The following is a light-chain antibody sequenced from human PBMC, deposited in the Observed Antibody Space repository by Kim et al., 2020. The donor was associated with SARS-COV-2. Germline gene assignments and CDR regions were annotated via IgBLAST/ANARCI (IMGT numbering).Light chain of an antibody. CDR1: QSVGSN. CDR3: QHYNNFLWA. Sequence: VSPGARATLSCRASQSVGSNLAWYQQKPGQTPRLLIYGAFSRATGIPARFCGSGSGTEFTLAITSLQSEDFAIYYCQHYNNFLWAFGPGTKVDIK. J-gene: IGKJ1*01. CDR2: GAF. V-gene: IGKV3-15*01.